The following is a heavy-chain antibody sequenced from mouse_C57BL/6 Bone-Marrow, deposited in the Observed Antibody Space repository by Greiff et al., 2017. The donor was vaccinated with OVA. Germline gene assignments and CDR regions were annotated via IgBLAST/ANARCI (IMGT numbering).Heavy chain of an antibody. Sequence: EVKLQESGGGLVQPGGSMKLSCVASGFTFSNYWMNWVRQSPEKGLEWVAQIRLKSDNYATHYAESVKGRFTISRDDSKSSVYLQMNNLRAEDTGIYYCTGEAIYQRWFAYWGQGTLVTVSA. J-gene: IGHJ3*01. V-gene: IGHV6-3*01. CDR1: GFTFSNYW. CDR2: IRLKSDNYAT. CDR3: TGEAIYQRWFAY. D-gene: IGHD2-1*01.